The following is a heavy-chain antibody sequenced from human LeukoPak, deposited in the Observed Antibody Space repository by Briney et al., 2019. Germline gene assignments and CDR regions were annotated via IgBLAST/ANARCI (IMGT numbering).Heavy chain of an antibody. CDR1: GGSLSSYY. Sequence: PSETLSLTCTVSGGSLSSYYWSWIRQPAGRGVEWVGRIYSSGSTNYNPSLTSRVTMSVDTSKNQFSLKVTSVTAADTAVYYCARVGYASSAIYFQQWGQGTLVSVSS. CDR3: ARVGYASSAIYFQQ. D-gene: IGHD2-8*01. V-gene: IGHV4-4*07. J-gene: IGHJ1*01. CDR2: IYSSGST.